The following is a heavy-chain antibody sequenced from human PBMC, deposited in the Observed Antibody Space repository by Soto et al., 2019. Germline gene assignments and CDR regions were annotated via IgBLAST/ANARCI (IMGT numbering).Heavy chain of an antibody. CDR1: GFTFSSYS. V-gene: IGHV3-21*01. CDR2: ISSSSSYI. J-gene: IGHJ6*02. D-gene: IGHD2-2*01. Sequence: GGSLRLSCAASGFTFSSYSMNWVRQAPGKGLEWVSSISSSSSYIYYADSVKGRFTISKDNAKNALYLQMNSLRAEDTAVYYCARAASQSTAYCSSTSCCNCYYDYGMDVWGQGTTVTVSS. CDR3: ARAASQSTAYCSSTSCCNCYYDYGMDV.